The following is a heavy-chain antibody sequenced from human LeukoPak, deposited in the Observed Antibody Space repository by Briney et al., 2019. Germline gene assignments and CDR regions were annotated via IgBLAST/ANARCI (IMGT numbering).Heavy chain of an antibody. CDR1: GGSISSYY. CDR3: ASQGAMVRGVIGY. V-gene: IGHV4-39*01. Sequence: PSETLSLTCTVSGGSISSYYWSWIRQPPGKGLEWIGSIYYSGSTYYNPSLKSRVTISVDTSKNQFSLKLSSVTAADTAVYYCASQGAMVRGVIGYWGQGTLVTVSS. CDR2: IYYSGST. J-gene: IGHJ4*02. D-gene: IGHD3-10*01.